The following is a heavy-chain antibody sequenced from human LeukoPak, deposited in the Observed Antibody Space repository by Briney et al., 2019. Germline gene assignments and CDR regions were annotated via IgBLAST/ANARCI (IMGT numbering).Heavy chain of an antibody. CDR2: IYYSGST. D-gene: IGHD3-9*01. Sequence: PSETLSLTCTVSGGSISSYYWSWIRQPPGKGLEWIGYIYYSGSTNYNPSLKSRVTISVDTSKNQFSLKLSSVTAADTAVYYCARSSTLLRYFDWLQKDDAFDTWGQGTMVTVSS. V-gene: IGHV4-59*08. J-gene: IGHJ3*02. CDR1: GGSISSYY. CDR3: ARSSTLLRYFDWLQKDDAFDT.